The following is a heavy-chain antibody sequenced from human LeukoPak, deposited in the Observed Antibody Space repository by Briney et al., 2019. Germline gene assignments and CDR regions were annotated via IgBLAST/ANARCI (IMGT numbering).Heavy chain of an antibody. CDR3: ATARRYDFWSGYYFDY. V-gene: IGHV3-23*01. CDR1: GFTFSSYG. J-gene: IGHJ4*02. D-gene: IGHD3-3*01. CDR2: ISGSGGST. Sequence: GGSLRLSCAASGFTFSSYGMHWVRQAPGKGLEWVSAISGSGGSTYYADSVKGRFTISRDNSKNTLYLQMNSLRAEDTAVYYCATARRYDFWSGYYFDYWGQGTLVTVSS.